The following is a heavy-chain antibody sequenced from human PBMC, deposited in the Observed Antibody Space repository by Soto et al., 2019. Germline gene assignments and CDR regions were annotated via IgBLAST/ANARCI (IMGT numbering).Heavy chain of an antibody. CDR2: MNPNSGNT. CDR1: GGTFSSYA. D-gene: IGHD1-7*01. V-gene: IGHV1-8*02. J-gene: IGHJ5*02. CDR3: ARGPNSRRSRCFDP. Sequence: QVQLVQSGAEVKKPGSSVKVSCKASGGTFSSYAISWVRQAPGQGLEWMGWMNPNSGNTGYAQKFQGRVTRGRTTSISSAYMELSSLRSEDTAVYYCARGPNSRRSRCFDPWGQGTLVTVSS.